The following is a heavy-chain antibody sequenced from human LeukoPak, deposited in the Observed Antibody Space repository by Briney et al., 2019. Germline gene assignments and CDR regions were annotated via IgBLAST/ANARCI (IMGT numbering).Heavy chain of an antibody. V-gene: IGHV3-30*18. Sequence: GGSLRLSCAASGFTFSSYAMHWVRQAPGKGLEWVAVISYDGGNHYYADSAKGRFTISRDNSKNTLYLQMNSLRAEDTAVYYCAKYPLIPTTAEGGYFDYWGQGTLVTVSS. CDR3: AKYPLIPTTAEGGYFDY. D-gene: IGHD1-1*01. CDR1: GFTFSSYA. CDR2: ISYDGGNH. J-gene: IGHJ4*02.